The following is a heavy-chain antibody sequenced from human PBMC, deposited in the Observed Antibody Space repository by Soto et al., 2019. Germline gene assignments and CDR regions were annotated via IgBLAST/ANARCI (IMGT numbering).Heavy chain of an antibody. CDR1: GFTFSSYA. Sequence: GSLRLSCAASGFTFSSYAMHWVRQAPGKGLEWVAVISYDGSNKYYADSVKGRFTISRDNPKNTLYLQMNSLRAEDTAVYYCARGTYYYDSSGQWIDYWGQGTLVTVSS. J-gene: IGHJ4*02. CDR2: ISYDGSNK. CDR3: ARGTYYYDSSGQWIDY. D-gene: IGHD3-22*01. V-gene: IGHV3-30-3*01.